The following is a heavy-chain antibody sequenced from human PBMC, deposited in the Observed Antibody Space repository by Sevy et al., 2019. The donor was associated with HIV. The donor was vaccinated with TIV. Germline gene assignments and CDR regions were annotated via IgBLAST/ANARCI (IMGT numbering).Heavy chain of an antibody. CDR2: IKSKTAGGTS. CDR3: TTAHIWFGDLRRD. Sequence: GGSLRLSCAASGFVFTKAWMHWVRQAPGKEPEWIGRIKSKTAGGTSDYATPLEGRFNISRDDSSDTLYLQINNLKIEDTAVYYCTTAHIWFGDLRRDWGPGTLVTVSS. D-gene: IGHD3-10*01. CDR1: GFVFTKAW. V-gene: IGHV3-15*01. J-gene: IGHJ4*02.